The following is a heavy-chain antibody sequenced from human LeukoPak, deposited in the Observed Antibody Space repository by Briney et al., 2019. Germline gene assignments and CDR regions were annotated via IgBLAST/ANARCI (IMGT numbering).Heavy chain of an antibody. CDR1: GGTFSSYA. CDR2: IIPIFGTA. D-gene: IGHD3-22*01. CDR3: ASGGYYDSSGYYTY. V-gene: IGHV1-69*05. J-gene: IGHJ4*02. Sequence: SVKVSCKASGGTFSSYAISWVRQAPGQGLEWMGGIIPIFGTANYAQKFQGRVTMTRDTSTSTVYMELSSLRSEDTAVYYCASGGYYDSSGYYTYWGQGTLVTVSS.